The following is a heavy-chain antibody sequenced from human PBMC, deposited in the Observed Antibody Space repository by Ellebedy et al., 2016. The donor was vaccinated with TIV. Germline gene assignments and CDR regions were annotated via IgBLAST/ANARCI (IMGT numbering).Heavy chain of an antibody. CDR2: ISYDGSNK. CDR1: GFTFSSYA. J-gene: IGHJ6*03. CDR3: ARRYMDV. V-gene: IGHV3-30-3*01. Sequence: GESLKISXAASGFTFSSYAMHWVRQAPGKGLEWVAVISYDGSNKYYADSVKGRFTISRDNSKNTLYLQMNSLRAEDTAVFYCARRYMDVWGKGTTVTVSS.